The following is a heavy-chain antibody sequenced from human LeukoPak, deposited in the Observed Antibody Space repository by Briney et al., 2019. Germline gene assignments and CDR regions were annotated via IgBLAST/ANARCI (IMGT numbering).Heavy chain of an antibody. V-gene: IGHV3-7*01. Sequence: GGSLRLSCAASGFTFSGHWMSWVRQAPGKGLEWVANIKQDGSEKYYVDSVKGRFTISRDNAKNSLYLQMNSLRAEDSAVYYCARPSFRTFDYWGQGTLVTVSS. CDR2: IKQDGSEK. J-gene: IGHJ4*02. CDR1: GFTFSGHW. CDR3: ARPSFRTFDY. D-gene: IGHD1-7*01.